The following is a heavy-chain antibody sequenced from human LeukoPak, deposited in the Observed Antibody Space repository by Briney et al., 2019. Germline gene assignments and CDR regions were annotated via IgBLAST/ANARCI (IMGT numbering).Heavy chain of an antibody. J-gene: IGHJ5*02. CDR3: ARGVDGGNSDWFDP. CDR2: IIPILGIA. CDR1: GGTFSSYA. D-gene: IGHD4-23*01. V-gene: IGHV1-69*04. Sequence: SVKVSCKASGGTFSSYAISWVRQAPGQGLEWMGRIIPILGIANYAQKFRGRVTITADKSTSTAYMELSSLRSEDTAVYYCARGVDGGNSDWFDPWGQGTLVTVSS.